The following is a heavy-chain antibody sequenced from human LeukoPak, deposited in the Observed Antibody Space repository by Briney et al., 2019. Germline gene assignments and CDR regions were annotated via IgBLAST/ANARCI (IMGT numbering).Heavy chain of an antibody. CDR3: ARELYGDFPYFDY. CDR1: GFTVSSNY. V-gene: IGHV3-66*01. J-gene: IGHJ4*02. D-gene: IGHD4-17*01. Sequence: GGSLRLSCAASGFTVSSNYMSWVRQAPGKGLEWVSVIYSGGSTYYADSAKGRFTISRDNSKNTLYLQMNSLRAEDTAVYYCARELYGDFPYFDYWGQGTLVTVSS. CDR2: IYSGGST.